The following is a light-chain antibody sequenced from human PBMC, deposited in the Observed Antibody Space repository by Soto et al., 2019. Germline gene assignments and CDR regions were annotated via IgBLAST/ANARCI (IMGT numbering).Light chain of an antibody. CDR1: QSVYSY. J-gene: IGKJ5*01. Sequence: EIVLTQSPATLSLSPGERATLSCRASQSVYSYLAWYQQKPGQAPRLLIYDASNRATGIPARFSGSGSGTEFTLTISSLEPEDFAVYYCQQRIHWPPITFGQGTRLEIK. CDR3: QQRIHWPPIT. CDR2: DAS. V-gene: IGKV3-11*01.